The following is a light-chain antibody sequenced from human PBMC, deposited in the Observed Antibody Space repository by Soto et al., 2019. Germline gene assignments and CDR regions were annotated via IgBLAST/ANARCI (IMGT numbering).Light chain of an antibody. CDR2: EVS. J-gene: IGLJ1*01. CDR3: SSYTSSSTYV. CDR1: SSDVGTYNY. Sequence: QSALTQPASVSGSPGQSITISCTGTSSDVGTYNYVSWYQQHPGKAPKVMIYEVSNRPSGVSNRFSGSKSGNTASLTISGLQAEDEADYYCSSYTSSSTYVFGTGNKVTVL. V-gene: IGLV2-14*01.